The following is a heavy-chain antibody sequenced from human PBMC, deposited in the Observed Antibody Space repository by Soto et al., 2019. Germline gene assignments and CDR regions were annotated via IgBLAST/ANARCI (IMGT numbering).Heavy chain of an antibody. CDR3: ARAQGLGYYYYYMDV. Sequence: ASVKVSCKASGGTFSSYTISWVRQAPGQGLEWMGRIIPILGIANYAQKFQGRVTITADKSTSTAYMELSSLRSEDTAVYYCARAQGLGYYYYYMDVWGKGTTVTVSS. CDR1: GGTFSSYT. CDR2: IIPILGIA. V-gene: IGHV1-69*02. J-gene: IGHJ6*03.